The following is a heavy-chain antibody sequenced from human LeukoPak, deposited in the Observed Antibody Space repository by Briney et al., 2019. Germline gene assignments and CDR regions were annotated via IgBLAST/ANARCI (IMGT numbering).Heavy chain of an antibody. CDR3: ARYCSSTSCYLGFDY. Sequence: SSETLSLTCTVSGYSISSGYYWGWIRQPPGKGLEWIGSIYHSGSTYYNPSLKSRVTISVDTSKNQFSLKLSSVTAADTAVYYCARYCSSTSCYLGFDYWGQGTLVTVSS. J-gene: IGHJ4*02. CDR2: IYHSGST. CDR1: GYSISSGYY. V-gene: IGHV4-38-2*02. D-gene: IGHD2-2*01.